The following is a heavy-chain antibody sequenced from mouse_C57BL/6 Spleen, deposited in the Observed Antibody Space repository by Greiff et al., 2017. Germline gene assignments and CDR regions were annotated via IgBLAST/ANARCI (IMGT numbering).Heavy chain of an antibody. D-gene: IGHD1-1*01. CDR2: IWTGGGT. CDR3: ARGDGTTGTRFAD. Sequence: QVQLQQSGPGLVEPSQSLSITCTVSGFPLTSYAISWVRQPPGKGLEWLGVIWTGGGTHSNSALISRPSISKDNSKIQLFLKTNSLQAYDTARYYWARGDGTTGTRFADWGQGTLVTVSA. V-gene: IGHV2-9-1*01. J-gene: IGHJ3*01. CDR1: GFPLTSYA.